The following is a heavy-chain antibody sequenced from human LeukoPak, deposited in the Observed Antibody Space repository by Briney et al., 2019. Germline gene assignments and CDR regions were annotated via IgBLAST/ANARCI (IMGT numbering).Heavy chain of an antibody. CDR1: GGTFSSYA. Sequence: SVKVSCKASGGTFSSYAISWVRQAPGQGLEWMGGIIPIFGTAIYAQKFQGRVTMTEDTSTDTAYMELSSLRSEDTAVYYCATVWKVTLERWFDPWGQGTLVTVSS. D-gene: IGHD2-21*02. V-gene: IGHV1-69*06. J-gene: IGHJ5*02. CDR2: IIPIFGTA. CDR3: ATVWKVTLERWFDP.